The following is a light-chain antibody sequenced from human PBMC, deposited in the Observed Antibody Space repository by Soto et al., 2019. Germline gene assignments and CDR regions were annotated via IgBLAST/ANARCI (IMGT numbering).Light chain of an antibody. CDR3: KQYNSYPCT. CDR2: KAS. J-gene: IGKJ2*02. CDR1: QSISSW. Sequence: DIQMTQSPSTLSASVGDRVTITCRASQSISSWLAWYQQKPGKAPKLLIYKASSLESGVPSRFSGSGSGTEFTLTMSSLQPDDFATYCCKQYNSYPCTFGQGTKLEIK. V-gene: IGKV1-5*03.